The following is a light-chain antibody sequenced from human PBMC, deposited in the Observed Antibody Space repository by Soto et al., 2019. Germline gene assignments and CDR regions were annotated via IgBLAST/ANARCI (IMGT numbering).Light chain of an antibody. V-gene: IGLV2-23*01. CDR2: EGS. Sequence: QSVLTQPASVSGSPGQSITISCTGTSSDVGSYNLVSWYQQHPGKAPKLMIYEGSKRPSGVSNRFSGSKSGNTASLTISGLQAEDEADYYCCSYAGISTSPYVFGTGTKVTVL. CDR3: CSYAGISTSPYV. CDR1: SSDVGSYNL. J-gene: IGLJ1*01.